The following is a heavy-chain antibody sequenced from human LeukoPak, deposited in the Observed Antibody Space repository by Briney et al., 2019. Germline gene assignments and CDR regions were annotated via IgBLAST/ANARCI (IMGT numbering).Heavy chain of an antibody. V-gene: IGHV5-51*01. CDR2: IYPGDSDT. Sequence: GESLKISRKGSGYSFTSYWIGWVRQMPGKGLEWMGIIYPGDSDTRYSPSFQGQVTISADKSISTAYLQWSSLKASDTAMYYCARHEITMVRGVIDYYGMDVWGKGTTVTVSS. J-gene: IGHJ6*04. CDR3: ARHEITMVRGVIDYYGMDV. CDR1: GYSFTSYW. D-gene: IGHD3-10*01.